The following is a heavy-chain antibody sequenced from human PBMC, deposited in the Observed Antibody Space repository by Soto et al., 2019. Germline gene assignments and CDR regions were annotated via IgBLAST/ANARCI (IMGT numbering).Heavy chain of an antibody. Sequence: SETLSLTCAVSGGSISSGGYSWSWIRQPPGKGLEWIGYIYHSGSTYYNPSLKSRVTISVDRSKNQFSLKLSSVTAADTAVYYCARDFVAGTFPPDWGQGTLVTVSS. CDR1: GGSISSGGYS. D-gene: IGHD6-19*01. J-gene: IGHJ4*02. CDR3: ARDFVAGTFPPD. V-gene: IGHV4-30-2*01. CDR2: IYHSGST.